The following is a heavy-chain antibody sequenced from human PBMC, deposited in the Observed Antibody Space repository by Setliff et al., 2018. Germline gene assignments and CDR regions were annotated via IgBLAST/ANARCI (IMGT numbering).Heavy chain of an antibody. D-gene: IGHD3-10*01. Sequence: GASVKVSCKASGGTFSSYAISWVRQAPGQGLEWMGWINAGNGNTKYSQKFQGRVSMTTDTSTNTAYMELRSLKSDDTAVYYCARLITVDPGKGDSYYYYGLDVWGRGTTVTVSS. J-gene: IGHJ6*02. CDR3: ARLITVDPGKGDSYYYYGLDV. V-gene: IGHV1-18*01. CDR2: INAGNGNT. CDR1: GGTFSSYA.